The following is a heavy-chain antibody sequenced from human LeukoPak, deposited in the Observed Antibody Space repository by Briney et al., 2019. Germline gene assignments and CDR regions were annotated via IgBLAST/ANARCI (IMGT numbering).Heavy chain of an antibody. Sequence: PGGSLRLSCAASGFTVSSNYMSWVRQAPGKGLEWVSVIYSGGSTYYADSVKGRFTISRDNSKNTLYLQMNSLRAEDTAVYYCAKDSTVTTSGYWGQGTLVTVSS. CDR2: IYSGGST. D-gene: IGHD4-17*01. CDR3: AKDSTVTTSGY. J-gene: IGHJ4*02. V-gene: IGHV3-53*01. CDR1: GFTVSSNY.